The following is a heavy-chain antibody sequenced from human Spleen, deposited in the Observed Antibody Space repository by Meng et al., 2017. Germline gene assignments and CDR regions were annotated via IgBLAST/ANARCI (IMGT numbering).Heavy chain of an antibody. CDR3: ARVLMAYCGGDCYSPFGY. Sequence: GESLKISCAASGFTFSSYWMHWVRQAPGKGLVWVSRINSDGSSTSYADSVKGRFTISRDNAKNSLDLQMNRLRAEDTAVYYCARVLMAYCGGDCYSPFGYWGQGTLVTVSS. CDR2: INSDGSST. D-gene: IGHD2-21*02. V-gene: IGHV3-74*01. CDR1: GFTFSSYW. J-gene: IGHJ4*02.